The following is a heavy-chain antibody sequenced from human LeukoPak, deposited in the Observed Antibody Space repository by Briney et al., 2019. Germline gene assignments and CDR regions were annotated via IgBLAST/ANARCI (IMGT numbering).Heavy chain of an antibody. Sequence: SETLSLTCTVSGDSISSYYWGWIRQPPGKGLEWIGSIYYSGSTYYNPSLKSRVTISVDTSKNQFSLKLSSVTAADTAVYYCASTYYYDSSGSYDAFDIWGQGTMVTVSS. J-gene: IGHJ3*02. D-gene: IGHD3-22*01. V-gene: IGHV4-39*01. CDR3: ASTYYYDSSGSYDAFDI. CDR1: GDSISSYY. CDR2: IYYSGST.